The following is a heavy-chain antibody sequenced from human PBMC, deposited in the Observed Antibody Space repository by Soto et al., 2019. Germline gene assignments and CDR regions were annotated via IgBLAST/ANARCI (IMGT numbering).Heavy chain of an antibody. J-gene: IGHJ5*02. CDR1: GYSIRSDYH. D-gene: IGHD1-20*01. CDR3: ARALYTWNPRWFDP. Sequence: SETLSLTCVVSGYSIRSDYHWAWLRQSPGKGLEWIATIFHRGSTYYNPSLKSRLTISVDTSKNQFSLNLTSVTAADTAVYYCARALYTWNPRWFDPWGQGTLVTVSS. V-gene: IGHV4-38-2*01. CDR2: IFHRGST.